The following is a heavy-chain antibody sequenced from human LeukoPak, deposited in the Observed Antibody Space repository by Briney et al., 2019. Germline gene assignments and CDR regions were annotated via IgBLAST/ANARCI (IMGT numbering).Heavy chain of an antibody. CDR3: ASGVGRTFDY. V-gene: IGHV1-2*02. CDR1: GYTFTGYY. Sequence: ASVKVSCKASGYTFTGYYMHWVRQAPGEGLEWMGWINPNSGGTNYAQRFQGRITMTRDTSISTAYMELSSLKSDDTAVYYCASGVGRTFDYWGQGTLVTVSS. D-gene: IGHD3-10*01. CDR2: INPNSGGT. J-gene: IGHJ4*02.